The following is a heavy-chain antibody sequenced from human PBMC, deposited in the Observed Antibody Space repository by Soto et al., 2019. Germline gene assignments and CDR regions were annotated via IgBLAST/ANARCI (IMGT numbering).Heavy chain of an antibody. CDR2: ILYSGTT. CDR3: ARLGWGNGDSDY. V-gene: IGHV4-39*01. CDR1: GGSISKSNYF. J-gene: IGHJ4*02. D-gene: IGHD2-21*01. Sequence: QLQLQESGPGLVKSSETLSLTCTVSGGSISKSNYFWGWIRQAPGKGLEWIASILYSGTTSYNSSLKSRVAISVDKSENQFSLELNSVTAADTAVYYCARLGWGNGDSDYWGQGTLVTVSS.